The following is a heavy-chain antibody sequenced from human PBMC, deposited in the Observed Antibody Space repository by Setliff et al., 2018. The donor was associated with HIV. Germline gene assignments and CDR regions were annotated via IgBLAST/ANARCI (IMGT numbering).Heavy chain of an antibody. V-gene: IGHV3-21*04. Sequence: GGSLRLSCAASGFTFSSYSMNWVRQAPGKGLEWVSYMSTSSSYIYYADSVKGRFTISRDNAKNSLYLQMNSLRAEDTAVYYCARDAPLYSNYVGYFDYWGQGTLVTVSS. J-gene: IGHJ4*02. CDR1: GFTFSSYS. CDR3: ARDAPLYSNYVGYFDY. D-gene: IGHD4-4*01. CDR2: MSTSSSYI.